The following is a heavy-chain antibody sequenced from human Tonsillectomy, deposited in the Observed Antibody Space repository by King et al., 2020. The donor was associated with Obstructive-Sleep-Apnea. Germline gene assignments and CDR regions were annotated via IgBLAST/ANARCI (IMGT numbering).Heavy chain of an antibody. Sequence: HVQLQESGPGLVKPSETLSLTCTVSCGSIISYYWTWIRQPPGKGLEWIGYIYYSGSTNYNPSLKSRVTISVDTSKNQFSLKLSSVTAADTAVYYCARHRGKGDSYGYEFDYWGQGTLVTVSS. J-gene: IGHJ4*02. CDR1: CGSIISYY. V-gene: IGHV4-59*08. CDR3: ARHRGKGDSYGYEFDY. CDR2: IYYSGST. D-gene: IGHD5-18*01.